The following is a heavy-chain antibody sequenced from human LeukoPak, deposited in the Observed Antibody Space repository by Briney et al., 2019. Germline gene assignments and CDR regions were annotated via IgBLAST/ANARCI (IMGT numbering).Heavy chain of an antibody. CDR1: GFTFSSYS. CDR3: ARVFSRGDYDAFGI. J-gene: IGHJ3*02. CDR2: ISSSSSYI. V-gene: IGHV3-21*01. Sequence: PGGSLRLSCAASGFTFSSYSMNWVRQAPGKGLEWVSSISSSSSYIYYADSVKGRFTISRDNAKNSLYLQMNSLRAEDTAVYYCARVFSRGDYDAFGIWGQGTMVTVSS. D-gene: IGHD4-17*01.